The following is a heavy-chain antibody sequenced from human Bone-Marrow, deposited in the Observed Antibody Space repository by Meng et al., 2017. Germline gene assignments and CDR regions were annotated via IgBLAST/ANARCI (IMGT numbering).Heavy chain of an antibody. CDR2: INHRGST. CDR1: GGSFRGYF. V-gene: IGHV4-34*01. J-gene: IGHJ4*02. CDR3: ARQKFSYGLGPPAY. D-gene: IGHD5-18*01. Sequence: QVQLQQWGAGLLKPSETLSLTCGVYGGSFRGYFWAGIRQPPGKGLEWIGEINHRGSTNYNPSLKSRVTISVDTSKSQVSLNLSSVTAADTAVYYCARQKFSYGLGPPAYWGQGTLVTVSS.